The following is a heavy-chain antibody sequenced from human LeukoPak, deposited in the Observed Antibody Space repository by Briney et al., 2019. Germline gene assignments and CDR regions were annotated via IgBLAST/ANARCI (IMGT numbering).Heavy chain of an antibody. CDR1: GFTFSSYG. CDR3: AREVVSIPSYFDS. J-gene: IGHJ4*02. V-gene: IGHV3-30*03. Sequence: GGSLRLSCAASGFTFSSYGMHWVRQAPGKGLEWVAVISYDGSNKYYADSVKGRFTISRDNSKNTLYLQMNSLRAEDTAVYYCAREVVSIPSYFDSWGQGTLVTVSS. D-gene: IGHD2-15*01. CDR2: ISYDGSNK.